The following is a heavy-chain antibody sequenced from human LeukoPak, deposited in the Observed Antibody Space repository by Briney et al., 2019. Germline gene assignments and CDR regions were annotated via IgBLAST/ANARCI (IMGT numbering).Heavy chain of an antibody. J-gene: IGHJ4*02. CDR1: GGSFSGYY. V-gene: IGHV4-34*01. CDR2: INHSGSA. Sequence: TSETLSLTCAVSGGSFSGYYWTWIRQPPGKGLEWIGEINHSGSADYNPSLMSRVTISLDTSKNHFSLNLSSVTAADTAVYYCARGQGTVTTHWGQGTLVTVSS. CDR3: ARGQGTVTTH. D-gene: IGHD4-11*01.